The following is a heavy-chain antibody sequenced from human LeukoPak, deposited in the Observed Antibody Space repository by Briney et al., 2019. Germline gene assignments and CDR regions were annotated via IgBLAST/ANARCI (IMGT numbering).Heavy chain of an antibody. D-gene: IGHD2-15*01. CDR2: IYHSGST. Sequence: PSETLSLTCAVSGYSISSGYYWGWIRQPPGKVLEWIGSIYHSGSTYYNPSLKSRFTISVDTSKNQFSLKLSSVTAADTAVYYCARVPIYCSGGSCYSGDDAFDIWGQGTMVTVSS. J-gene: IGHJ3*02. CDR3: ARVPIYCSGGSCYSGDDAFDI. V-gene: IGHV4-38-2*01. CDR1: GYSISSGYY.